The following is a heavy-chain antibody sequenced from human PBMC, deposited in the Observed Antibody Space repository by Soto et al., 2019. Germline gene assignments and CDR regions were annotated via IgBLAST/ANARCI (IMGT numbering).Heavy chain of an antibody. Sequence: GASVKVSCKASGYTFTDYYIQWVRQAPGLGLEWLGIIRPSGGGTEYAQRFQGRVTMTRDTSTSTVYMELTSLRSDDTAIYYCAREPKESFYFDSWGQGTLVTVSS. CDR3: AREPKESFYFDS. J-gene: IGHJ4*02. CDR2: IRPSGGGT. V-gene: IGHV1-46*01. CDR1: GYTFTDYY. D-gene: IGHD3-10*01.